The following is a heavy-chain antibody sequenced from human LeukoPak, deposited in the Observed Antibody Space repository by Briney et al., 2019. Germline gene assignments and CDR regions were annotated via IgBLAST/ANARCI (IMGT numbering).Heavy chain of an antibody. J-gene: IGHJ6*03. CDR1: GFTFSSYS. CDR2: ISSSSSTI. Sequence: GGSLRLSCAASGFTFSSYSMNWVRQAAGKGLEWVSYISSSSSTIYYADSVKGRFAISRDNAKNSLCLQMNSLRAEDTAVYYCARDYYDFCSGYPSSTPKYYMVVWGEGTTVTVSS. CDR3: ARDYYDFCSGYPSSTPKYYMVV. V-gene: IGHV3-48*01. D-gene: IGHD3-3*01.